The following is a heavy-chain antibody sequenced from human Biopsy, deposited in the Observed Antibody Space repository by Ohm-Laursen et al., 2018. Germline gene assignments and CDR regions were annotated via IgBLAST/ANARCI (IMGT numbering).Heavy chain of an antibody. V-gene: IGHV3-23*01. Sequence: SLRLSCAASGFTFSGYAMSWVRQGPAKGLEWVSVVTGSGRSKYYTDSVKGRFSISRDNSNNTLYLQRNSLRVEDTAVYYCAKGRSGGTGHGNWFDPWGQGTLVIVSS. CDR2: VTGSGRSK. CDR1: GFTFSGYA. CDR3: AKGRSGGTGHGNWFDP. D-gene: IGHD3-10*01. J-gene: IGHJ5*02.